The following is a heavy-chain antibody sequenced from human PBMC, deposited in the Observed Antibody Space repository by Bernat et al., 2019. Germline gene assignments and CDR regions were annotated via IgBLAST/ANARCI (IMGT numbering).Heavy chain of an antibody. CDR3: ARGYSSSSGVFDI. D-gene: IGHD6-6*01. J-gene: IGHJ3*02. CDR1: GFTFSSYG. CDR2: IWYDESNK. V-gene: IGHV3-33*01. Sequence: QVQLVESGGGVVQPGGSLRLSCAASGFTFSSYGMHWVRQAPGKGLEWVAVIWYDESNKYYAESVKGRFTISRDKSKNTLYLEMNSLRAEDTAVYYCARGYSSSSGVFDIWGQGTVVTVS.